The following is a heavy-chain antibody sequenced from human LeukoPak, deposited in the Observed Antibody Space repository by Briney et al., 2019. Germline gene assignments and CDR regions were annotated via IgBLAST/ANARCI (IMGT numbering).Heavy chain of an antibody. V-gene: IGHV4-34*01. CDR3: VRVGWGAFNV. CDR1: GGSFSGYY. J-gene: IGHJ3*01. Sequence: SETLSLTCAVYGGSFSGYYWSWIRQPPGKGLEWIGEINHSGSTNYNPSFKSRVTISVDTSKNQFSLKLSSVTAADTAVYYCVRVGWGAFNVWGQGTMVTVSS. D-gene: IGHD6-19*01. CDR2: INHSGST.